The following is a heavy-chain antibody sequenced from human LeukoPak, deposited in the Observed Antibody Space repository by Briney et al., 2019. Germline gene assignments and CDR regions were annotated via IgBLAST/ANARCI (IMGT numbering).Heavy chain of an antibody. J-gene: IGHJ4*02. D-gene: IGHD6-13*01. CDR2: INPNSGGT. CDR3: ARHRSSVRDFDY. Sequence: ASVKVSCKASGYTFTDYYIHWVRQAPGQGLEWMGWINPNSGGTNYAQKFQGRVTMTRDTSISAAYMDLSSLRSDATAVYYCARHRSSVRDFDYWGQGTLVTVSS. V-gene: IGHV1-2*02. CDR1: GYTFTDYY.